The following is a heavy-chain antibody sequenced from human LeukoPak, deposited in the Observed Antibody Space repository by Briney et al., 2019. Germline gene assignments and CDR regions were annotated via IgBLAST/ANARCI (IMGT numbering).Heavy chain of an antibody. CDR3: ARALVVGAYDY. J-gene: IGHJ4*02. V-gene: IGHV3-13*01. CDR2: IGTAGDT. Sequence: GGSLRLSCAASGFTFSSYDMHWVRQATGKGLEWVSAIGTAGDTHYPGSVKGRFTISRENAKNSLYLQMNSLRAGDTAVYYCARALVVGAYDYWGQGTLVTVSS. CDR1: GFTFSSYD. D-gene: IGHD1-26*01.